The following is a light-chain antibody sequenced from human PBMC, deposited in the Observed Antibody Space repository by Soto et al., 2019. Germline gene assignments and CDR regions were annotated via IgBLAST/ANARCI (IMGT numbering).Light chain of an antibody. CDR1: QSVLYCSNSKNY. CDR2: WAS. CDR3: QQYSNTPLT. V-gene: IGKV4-1*01. J-gene: IGKJ4*01. Sequence: DIVMTQSPDSLAVSLGERATINCKSSQSVLYCSNSKNYLAWYQQKPGQPPMLLIYWASTGESGVPDRFSGTGSGTDFTHNISGLQAEDVAVYYCQQYSNTPLTFGGGTKVEIK.